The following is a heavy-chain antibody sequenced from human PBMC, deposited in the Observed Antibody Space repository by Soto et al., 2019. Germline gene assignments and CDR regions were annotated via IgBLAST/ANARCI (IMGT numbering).Heavy chain of an antibody. V-gene: IGHV3-33*01. Sequence: GGSLRLSCAASGFTFSGYGMHWVRQAPGKGLEWVAVIWYDGSNKYYADSVKGRFTISRDNSKNTLYLQMNSLRAEDTAVYYCARVTEGSGSDYWGQGTLVTVSS. D-gene: IGHD6-25*01. CDR1: GFTFSGYG. J-gene: IGHJ4*02. CDR2: IWYDGSNK. CDR3: ARVTEGSGSDY.